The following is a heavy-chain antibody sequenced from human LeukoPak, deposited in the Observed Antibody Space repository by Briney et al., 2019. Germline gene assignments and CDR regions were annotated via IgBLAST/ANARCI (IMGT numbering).Heavy chain of an antibody. CDR1: GYTFTSYD. V-gene: IGHV1-8*01. D-gene: IGHD3-10*01. Sequence: ASVKVSCKASGYTFTSYDINWVRQATGQGLEWMGWMNANSGNTGYAQKFQGRVTMTRNTSISTAYMELSSLRSEDTAVYYCARGARRVVRGVISYYFDYWGQGTLVTVSS. CDR2: MNANSGNT. CDR3: ARGARRVVRGVISYYFDY. J-gene: IGHJ4*02.